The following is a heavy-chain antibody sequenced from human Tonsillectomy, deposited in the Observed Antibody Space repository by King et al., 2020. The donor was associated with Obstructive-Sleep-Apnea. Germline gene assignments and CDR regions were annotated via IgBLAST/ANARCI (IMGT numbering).Heavy chain of an antibody. Sequence: QLQESGPGLVRPSQTPSLTCTVSGGSISSGDYYWTWIRQPPGKGLEWIGYIYYSGSTYSNPSLKSRVTISVDTSKNQFSLKLSSVTAADTAVYYCAREYYRSGTYYGYWFDPWGQGTLVTVSS. D-gene: IGHD3-10*01. J-gene: IGHJ5*02. V-gene: IGHV4-30-4*01. CDR2: IYYSGST. CDR3: AREYYRSGTYYGYWFDP. CDR1: GGSISSGDYY.